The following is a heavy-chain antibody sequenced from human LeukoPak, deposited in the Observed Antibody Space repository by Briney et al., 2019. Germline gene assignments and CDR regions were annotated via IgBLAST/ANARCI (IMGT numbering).Heavy chain of an antibody. J-gene: IGHJ4*02. D-gene: IGHD3-22*01. CDR3: ARPHPPYGSSGYYFDY. Sequence: GRSLRLSCAASGFTFSSYAMHWVRQAPGKGLEWVAVISYDGSNKYYADSVKGQFTISRDNSKNTLYLQMNSLRAEDTAVYYCARPHPPYGSSGYYFDYWGQGTLVTVSS. CDR2: ISYDGSNK. CDR1: GFTFSSYA. V-gene: IGHV3-30*01.